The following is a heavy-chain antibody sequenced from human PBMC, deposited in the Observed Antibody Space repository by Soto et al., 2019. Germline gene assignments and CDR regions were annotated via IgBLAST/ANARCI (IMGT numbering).Heavy chain of an antibody. Sequence: ASVKVSCKASGGTFSSDAISWVRQAPGQGLEWMGGIIPIFGTANYAQKFQGRATITADESTSTAYMELSSLRSEDTAVYYCARAPSRDGWNYYYYYGMDVWG. CDR3: ARAPSRDGWNYYYYYGMDV. CDR2: IIPIFGTA. V-gene: IGHV1-69*13. D-gene: IGHD6-19*01. J-gene: IGHJ6*02. CDR1: GGTFSSDA.